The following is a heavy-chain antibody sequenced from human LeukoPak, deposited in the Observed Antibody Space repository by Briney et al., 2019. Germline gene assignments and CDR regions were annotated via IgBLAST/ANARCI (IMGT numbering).Heavy chain of an antibody. Sequence: ASVKVSCKASGYTFTSYDINWVRRATGQGLEWMGWMNPNSGNTGYAQKFQGRVTMTRNTSISTAYMELSSLRSEDTAVYYCARGGRSGGSYPFDYWGQGTLVTVSS. CDR1: GYTFTSYD. CDR2: MNPNSGNT. CDR3: ARGGRSGGSYPFDY. D-gene: IGHD2-15*01. V-gene: IGHV1-8*01. J-gene: IGHJ4*02.